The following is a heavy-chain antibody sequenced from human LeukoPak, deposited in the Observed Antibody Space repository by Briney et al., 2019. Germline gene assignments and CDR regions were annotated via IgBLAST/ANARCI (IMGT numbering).Heavy chain of an antibody. J-gene: IGHJ4*02. Sequence: GRSLRLSCAASGFTFSNFGMHWVRQAPGKGLEWVAVISYDANNKYYADSVKGRFTISRDNSKNTLYLQMNSLRPEDTAIYYCAKDTNLVVVPGATQGSDYWGQGTLVTVSS. CDR1: GFTFSNFG. CDR2: ISYDANNK. V-gene: IGHV3-30*18. D-gene: IGHD2-2*01. CDR3: AKDTNLVVVPGATQGSDY.